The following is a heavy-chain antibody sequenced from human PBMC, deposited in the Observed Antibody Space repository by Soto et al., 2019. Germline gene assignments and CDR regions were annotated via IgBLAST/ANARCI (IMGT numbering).Heavy chain of an antibody. CDR1: GGSISSGGYS. V-gene: IGHV4-30-2*01. J-gene: IGHJ6*02. CDR2: IYHSGST. Sequence: TLSLTCAVSGGSISSGGYSWSWIRQPPGKGLEWIGYIYHSGSTYYNPSLKSRVTISVDRSKNQFSLKLSSVTAADTAVYYCARGVAPYGMDVWGQGTTVTSP. CDR3: ARGVAPYGMDV.